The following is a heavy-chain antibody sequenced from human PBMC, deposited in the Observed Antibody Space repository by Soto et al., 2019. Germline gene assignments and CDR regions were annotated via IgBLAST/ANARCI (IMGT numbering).Heavy chain of an antibody. J-gene: IGHJ5*02. CDR3: ARDFPSSSSDP. Sequence: QVQLVQSGAEVKKPGSSVKVSCKASGGTFSSYAITWVRQAPGQGLEWMGGIIPICGTAYYAQKFQGRVTITADESLTTAYMELSSLISEDTAVYYCARDFPSSSSDPWGQGNVVTVSS. CDR1: GGTFSSYA. V-gene: IGHV1-69*01. CDR2: IIPICGTA.